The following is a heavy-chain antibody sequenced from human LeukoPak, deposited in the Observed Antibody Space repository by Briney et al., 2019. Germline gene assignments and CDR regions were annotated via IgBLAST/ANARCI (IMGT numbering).Heavy chain of an antibody. V-gene: IGHV3-66*01. CDR1: GFTVSSNY. CDR2: IYSGGST. D-gene: IGHD3-22*01. CDR3: ARGTGLFPYYFDY. Sequence: GGSLRLSCAASGFTVSSNYMSWVRQAPGKGLEWVSVIYSGGSTYYADSVKGRFTISRDNAKNSLYLQMNSLRAEDTAVYYCARGTGLFPYYFDYWGQGTLVTVSS. J-gene: IGHJ4*02.